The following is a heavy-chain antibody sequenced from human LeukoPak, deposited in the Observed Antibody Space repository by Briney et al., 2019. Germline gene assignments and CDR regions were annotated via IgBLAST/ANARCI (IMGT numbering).Heavy chain of an antibody. Sequence: ASVTVSCKASGYTFSNNGISWVRQAPGQGLEWMGWISVYNSNTNSAQNLQGRVTMTTDTSTSTAYMELRSLRSDDTAVYYCARMGCSSASCYTLDYWGQGTLVTVSS. CDR2: ISVYNSNT. V-gene: IGHV1-18*01. D-gene: IGHD2-2*02. CDR3: ARMGCSSASCYTLDY. CDR1: GYTFSNNG. J-gene: IGHJ4*02.